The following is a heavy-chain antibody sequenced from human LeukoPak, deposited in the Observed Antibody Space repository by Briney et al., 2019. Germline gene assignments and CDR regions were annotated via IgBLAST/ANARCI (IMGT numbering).Heavy chain of an antibody. Sequence: ASVKVSCKASGYTFTSYGISWVRQAPGQGLEWMGWMNAGNGNTKYSQEFQGRVTISRDTSASTAYMELRGLRSEDMAVYYCARGYEPGAFDIWGQGTMVTVAS. CDR2: MNAGNGNT. D-gene: IGHD6-13*01. V-gene: IGHV1-3*03. CDR3: ARGYEPGAFDI. J-gene: IGHJ3*02. CDR1: GYTFTSYG.